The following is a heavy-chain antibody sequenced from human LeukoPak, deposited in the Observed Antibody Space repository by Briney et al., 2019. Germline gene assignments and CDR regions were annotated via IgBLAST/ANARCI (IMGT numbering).Heavy chain of an antibody. Sequence: SETLSLTCAVHGGSFSDSYWSWIRQPPGKGLEWIGEVTHDGRINYNPSLRGPATISVDTSMNQFSLRLSSVTAADTAVYYCATFYCDFSDFDSWAQGILVTVSS. CDR3: ATFYCDFSDFDS. CDR2: VTHDGRI. J-gene: IGHJ4*02. V-gene: IGHV4-34*01. CDR1: GGSFSDSY. D-gene: IGHD4-17*01.